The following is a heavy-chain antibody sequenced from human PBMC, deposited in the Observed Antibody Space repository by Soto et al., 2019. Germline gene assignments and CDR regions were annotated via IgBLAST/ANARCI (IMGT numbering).Heavy chain of an antibody. Sequence: PGGSLRLSCAASGFTFDDYDMHWVRQAQGKSLEWASGISWNSGSIGYADSVKGRFTISRDNAKNSLYLQMNKLRAEDTALYYCPTDSSHDIWSGYSDYWVQVPLVRVTS. CDR1: GFTFDDYD. CDR2: ISWNSGSI. D-gene: IGHD3-9*01. CDR3: PTDSSHDIWSGYSDY. J-gene: IGHJ4*02. V-gene: IGHV3-9*01.